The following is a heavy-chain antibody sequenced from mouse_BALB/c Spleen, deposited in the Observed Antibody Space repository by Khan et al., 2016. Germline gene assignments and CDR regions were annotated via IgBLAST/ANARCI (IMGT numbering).Heavy chain of an antibody. D-gene: IGHD1-1*01. J-gene: IGHJ4*01. CDR3: GRYDGSTYVRARDY. Sequence: EVQLQESGPSLVKPSQTLSLTCSVTGDSITSGNWNWIRKFPGNKLEYMGYISYSGSTYHNPSLKSRISITRDTSKNQYYLQLNSVTTEDTATYNCGRYDGSTYVRARDYWGHGTSVTVSS. CDR2: ISYSGST. CDR1: GDSITSGN. V-gene: IGHV3-8*02.